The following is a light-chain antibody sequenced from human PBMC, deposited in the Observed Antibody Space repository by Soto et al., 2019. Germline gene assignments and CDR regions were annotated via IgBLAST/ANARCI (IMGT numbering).Light chain of an antibody. CDR3: QRFGTSPLA. J-gene: IGKJ4*01. CDR1: QSVSSNY. V-gene: IGKV3-20*01. Sequence: EILLTQSPGTLSLSPGERATLSCRASQSVSSNYLAWYQQKPGQAPRLLIYGASSRATGIPDRFSGSGSGTDFTHTISRLEPEDFAVYYCQRFGTSPLAFGGGTKVEIK. CDR2: GAS.